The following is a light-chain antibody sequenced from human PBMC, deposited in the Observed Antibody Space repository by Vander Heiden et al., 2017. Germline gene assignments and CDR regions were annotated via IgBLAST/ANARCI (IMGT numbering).Light chain of an antibody. V-gene: IGKV3-11*01. CDR2: DAT. Sequence: IVLTQSPAPLSLSPRESATLSCRPSQHVNPFLDWYQQTPGPPPRLLFYDATKRATGLPARFSGTGSGTDFTLAISSLEPEDCAVYYWQQVDTWPLTFGGGTKVEIK. CDR3: QQVDTWPLT. J-gene: IGKJ4*01. CDR1: QHVNPF.